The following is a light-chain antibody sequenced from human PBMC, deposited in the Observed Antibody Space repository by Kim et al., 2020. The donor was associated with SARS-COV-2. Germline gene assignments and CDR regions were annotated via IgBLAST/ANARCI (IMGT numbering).Light chain of an antibody. CDR3: QQYNNWPPLYT. V-gene: IGKV3-15*01. J-gene: IGKJ2*01. CDR1: QSVSSN. Sequence: SPGERATLSCRASQSVSSNLAWYQQKPGQAPRLLIYGASTRATGIPARFSGSGSGTEFTLTISSLQSEDLAVYYCQQYNNWPPLYTFGQGTKLEI. CDR2: GAS.